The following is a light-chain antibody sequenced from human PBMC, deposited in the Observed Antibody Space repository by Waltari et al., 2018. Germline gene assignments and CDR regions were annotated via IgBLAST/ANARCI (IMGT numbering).Light chain of an antibody. CDR2: KNK. J-gene: IGLJ3*02. CDR1: RSNIGGHF. V-gene: IGLV1-47*01. Sequence: SVLTQPPSASGTPGQTVTIPCPGSRSNIGGHFVSWYQQLPGMAPHPLIYKNKKSPSGVPDRFSGSKSGTSASLAISGLQSDDEAEYYCAAWDDNLTGPLFGGGTKVTVL. CDR3: AAWDDNLTGPL.